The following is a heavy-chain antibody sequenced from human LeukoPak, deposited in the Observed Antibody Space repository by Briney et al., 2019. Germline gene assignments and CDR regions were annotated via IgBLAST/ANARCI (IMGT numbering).Heavy chain of an antibody. CDR1: EFIFSSYW. D-gene: IGHD2-2*01. Sequence: GGSLRLSCAASEFIFSSYWMSWVRQAPGKGLEWVANIKQDGSEKYYVDSVKGRFTISRDNAKNSLYLQMNSLRAEDTAVYYCARRKRWGYCSSTSCYGAFDIWGQGTMVTVSS. CDR2: IKQDGSEK. J-gene: IGHJ3*02. V-gene: IGHV3-7*01. CDR3: ARRKRWGYCSSTSCYGAFDI.